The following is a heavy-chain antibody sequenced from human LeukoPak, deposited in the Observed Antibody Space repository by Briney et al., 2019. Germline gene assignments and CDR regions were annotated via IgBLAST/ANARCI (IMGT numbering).Heavy chain of an antibody. D-gene: IGHD3-10*01. J-gene: IGHJ4*02. CDR1: GGSISSNNYC. CDR3: ANGNVRLASGSYPYFDY. Sequence: SETLSLTCTVSGGSISSNNYCWGWIRQPPGKGLEWIGSLYYSGSTYYNPSLKSRVTISVDTSKNQFSLKLNSVTAADTAVYYCANGNVRLASGSYPYFDYWGQGTLVTVSS. V-gene: IGHV4-39*01. CDR2: LYYSGST.